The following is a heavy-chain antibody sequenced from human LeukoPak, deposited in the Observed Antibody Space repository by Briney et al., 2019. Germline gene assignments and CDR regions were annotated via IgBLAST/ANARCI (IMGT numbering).Heavy chain of an antibody. CDR2: IFLSGTT. V-gene: IGHV4-31*03. J-gene: IGHJ5*02. D-gene: IGHD4-17*01. CDR3: ARGGTISNDWGDYNWVDP. CDR1: GASISGGAYD. Sequence: PSETLSLTCTVSGASISGGAYDWIWIRQCPGKGLEWIGHIFLSGTTFFNSSLKSRLTISAHMSKNQFSLTLTSVTAADTAVHYCARGGTISNDWGDYNWVDPWGQGTLVTVSS.